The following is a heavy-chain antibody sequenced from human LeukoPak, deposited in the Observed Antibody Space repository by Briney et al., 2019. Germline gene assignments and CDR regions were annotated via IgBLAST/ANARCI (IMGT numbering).Heavy chain of an antibody. CDR3: ARDSDGGSFDY. J-gene: IGHJ4*02. D-gene: IGHD1-26*01. CDR2: ISYDGSNK. CDR1: GFTFSSYG. Sequence: PGGSLRLSCAASGFTFSSYGMHWVRQAPGKGLEWVAVISYDGSNKYYADSVKGRFTISRDNSKNTLYLQMNSLRAEDTAVYYCARDSDGGSFDYWGQGTLVTVSS. V-gene: IGHV3-30*03.